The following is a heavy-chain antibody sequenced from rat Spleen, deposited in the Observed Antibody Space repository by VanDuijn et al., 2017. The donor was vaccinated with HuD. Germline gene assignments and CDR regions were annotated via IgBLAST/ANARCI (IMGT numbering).Heavy chain of an antibody. D-gene: IGHD1-10*01. J-gene: IGHJ3*01. V-gene: IGHV5-20*01. CDR3: TTENYWFAY. Sequence: EVHLVESDGGLVQPGRSLKFSCVASGFTFSDYYMAWVRQAPTKGLEWVATINYDGSSTYYRDSVKGRFTISRDNTKSTLYLQMNSLRSEDTATYYCTTENYWFAYWGQGTLVTVSS. CDR1: GFTFSDYY. CDR2: INYDGSST.